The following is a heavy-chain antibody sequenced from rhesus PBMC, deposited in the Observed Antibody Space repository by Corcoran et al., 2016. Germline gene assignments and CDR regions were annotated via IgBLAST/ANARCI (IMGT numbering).Heavy chain of an antibody. Sequence: QVQLQESGPGLVKPSETLSLTCAVSGGSISSGYYYWSWIRQPPGKGLGWIGNNTYSGRPSYNPSLKCRVTLSRDTSKNQFSLQLSSVTAAGTAVYYCARERSNAFDFWGQGLRVTVSS. V-gene: IGHV4-122*02. CDR2: NTYSGRP. J-gene: IGHJ3*01. CDR1: GGSISSGYYY. CDR3: ARERSNAFDF. D-gene: IGHD1-44*02.